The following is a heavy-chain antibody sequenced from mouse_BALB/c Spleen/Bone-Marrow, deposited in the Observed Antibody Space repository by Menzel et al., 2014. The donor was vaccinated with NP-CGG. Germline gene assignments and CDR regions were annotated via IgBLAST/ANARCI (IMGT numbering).Heavy chain of an antibody. D-gene: IGHD1-1*01. CDR1: GFNIKDTY. J-gene: IGHJ3*01. CDR2: IDPANGNT. V-gene: IGHV14-3*02. CDR3: ASYYYGSSLFAY. Sequence: VPLQQSGADLVKPGASVKLSCTASGFNIKDTYMHWVKQRPEQGLEWIGRIDPANGNTKYDPKFQGKATITADTSSNTAYLQLSSLTSEDTAVYYCASYYYGSSLFAYWGQGTLVTVSA.